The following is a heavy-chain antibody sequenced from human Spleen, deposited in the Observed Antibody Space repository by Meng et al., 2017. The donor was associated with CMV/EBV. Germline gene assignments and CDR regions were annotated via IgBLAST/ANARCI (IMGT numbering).Heavy chain of an antibody. J-gene: IGHJ4*02. CDR1: GFNFRIYG. Sequence: GESLKISCAASGFNFRIYGMHWVRQLPGKGLEWVAFIRYDEKTKYYADSVKGRFTISRDNAKNSLYLQMNSLRAEDTAVYYCARVLDSSRGIDYWGQGTLVTVSS. CDR2: IRYDEKTK. CDR3: ARVLDSSRGIDY. V-gene: IGHV3-30*02. D-gene: IGHD3-22*01.